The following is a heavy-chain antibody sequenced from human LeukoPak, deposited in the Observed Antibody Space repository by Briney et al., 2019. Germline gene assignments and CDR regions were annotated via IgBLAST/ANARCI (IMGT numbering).Heavy chain of an antibody. CDR3: AAGYYDYVWGSYQANWFDP. CDR1: GGSISSSNYY. J-gene: IGHJ5*02. Sequence: SETLSLTCTVSGGSISSSNYYWGWIRQPPGKGLEWIGSIYYSGSTYYNPSLKSRVTISVDTSKSQFSLKLSSVTAADTAVYYCAAGYYDYVWGSYQANWFDPWGQGTLVTVSS. CDR2: IYYSGST. D-gene: IGHD3-16*02. V-gene: IGHV4-39*07.